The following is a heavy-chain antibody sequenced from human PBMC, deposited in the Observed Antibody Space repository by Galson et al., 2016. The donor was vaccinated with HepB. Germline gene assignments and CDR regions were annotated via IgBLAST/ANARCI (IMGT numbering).Heavy chain of an antibody. CDR2: IRPNNGDT. J-gene: IGHJ4*02. Sequence: SVKVSCKAFVNTFNKFGITWVRQAPGQGLEWLGWIRPNNGDTRYGQKFQGRVTLTTDTSTSTAYVELRSLKSEDTAVYSYGRARGLGVGAAHDWGQGALGTVSS. CDR3: GRARGLGVGAAHD. CDR1: VNTFNKFG. V-gene: IGHV1-18*01. D-gene: IGHD2-15*01.